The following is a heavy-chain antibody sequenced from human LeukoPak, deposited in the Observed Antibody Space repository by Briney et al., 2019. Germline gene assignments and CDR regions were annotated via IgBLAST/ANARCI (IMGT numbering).Heavy chain of an antibody. CDR2: ISGSGGST. Sequence: GGSLRLSCAASGFTFSSYAMSWVRQAPGKGLEWVSAISGSGGSTYYADSVTGRFTISRDNSKNTLYLQMNSLRSEHTAVYYCSIVSEMATRIKYYFEYCGQGTLVTVSS. CDR1: GFTFSSYA. D-gene: IGHD5-24*01. V-gene: IGHV3-23*01. J-gene: IGHJ4*02. CDR3: SIVSEMATRIKYYFEY.